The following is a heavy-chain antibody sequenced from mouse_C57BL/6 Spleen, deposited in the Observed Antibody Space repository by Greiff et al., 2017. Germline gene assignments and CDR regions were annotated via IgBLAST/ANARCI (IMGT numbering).Heavy chain of an antibody. D-gene: IGHD3-2*02. J-gene: IGHJ2*01. V-gene: IGHV14-2*01. CDR2: IDPEDGET. CDR1: GFNIKDYY. CDR3: ALQTAQATYPDY. Sequence: EVKLMESGAELVKPGASVKLSCTASGFNIKDYYMHWVKQRTEQGLEWIGRIDPEDGETKYAPKFQGKATITADTSSNTAYLQLSSLTSEDTAVYYCALQTAQATYPDYWGQGTTLTVSS.